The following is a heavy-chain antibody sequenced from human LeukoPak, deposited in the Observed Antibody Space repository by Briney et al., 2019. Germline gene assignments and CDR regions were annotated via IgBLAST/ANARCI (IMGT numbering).Heavy chain of an antibody. V-gene: IGHV3-48*01. CDR3: ARILPRQYRPPYYCYMDV. J-gene: IGHJ6*03. Sequence: GGSLRLSCAASGFTFSSYSMNWVRQAPGRGLEWVSYISSSSSTIYYADSVKGRFTISRDNAKNSLYLQMNSLRAEDTAVYYCARILPRQYRPPYYCYMDVWGKGTTVTVSS. D-gene: IGHD4-11*01. CDR1: GFTFSSYS. CDR2: ISSSSSTI.